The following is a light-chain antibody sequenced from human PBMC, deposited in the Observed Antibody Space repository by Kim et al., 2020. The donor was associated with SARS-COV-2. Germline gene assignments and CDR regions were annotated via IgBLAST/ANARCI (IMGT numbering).Light chain of an antibody. CDR1: QSVNSNY. CDR2: GAS. J-gene: IGKJ2*01. V-gene: IGKV3-20*01. CDR3: QHYGSSPRYT. Sequence: EIVLTQSPGTLSLSPGERATLSCRASQSVNSNYLAWYQQKPGQAPRLLIFGASSRATGIPDRFSGSGSGTDFTLTISRLEPEDFAVYYCQHYGSSPRYTFGQGTKLEI.